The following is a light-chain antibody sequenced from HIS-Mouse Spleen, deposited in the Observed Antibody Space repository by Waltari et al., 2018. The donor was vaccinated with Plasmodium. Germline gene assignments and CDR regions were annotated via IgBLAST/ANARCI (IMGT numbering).Light chain of an antibody. V-gene: IGKV1-33*01. Sequence: DIQMTQSPSSLSAPVGDRVTITCQQSQDINNYLNWYQQKPGKAPKLLIYAASNLETGVPSRFSGSGSGTDFTFTISSLQPEDIATYYCQQYDNLPYTFGQGTKLEIK. J-gene: IGKJ2*01. CDR2: AAS. CDR1: QDINNY. CDR3: QQYDNLPYT.